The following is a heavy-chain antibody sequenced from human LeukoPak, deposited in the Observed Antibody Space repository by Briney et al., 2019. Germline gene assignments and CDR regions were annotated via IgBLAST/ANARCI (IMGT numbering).Heavy chain of an antibody. J-gene: IGHJ5*02. V-gene: IGHV3-23*01. CDR2: ISGSGGST. D-gene: IGHD6-13*01. CDR1: GFTFSSYA. Sequence: GGSLRLSCAASGFTFSSYAMSWVRQAPGKGLEWVSAISGSGGSTYYADSVKGRFTISRDNTKNTLYLQMNSLRAEDTAVYYCAKDPQWVAAAGTCWFDPWGQGTLVTVSS. CDR3: AKDPQWVAAAGTCWFDP.